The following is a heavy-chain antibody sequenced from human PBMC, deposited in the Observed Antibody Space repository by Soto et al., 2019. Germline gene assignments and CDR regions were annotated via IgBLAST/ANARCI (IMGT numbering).Heavy chain of an antibody. J-gene: IGHJ6*02. D-gene: IGHD6-19*01. CDR2: IYYSGST. CDR3: AMTVAGTGYYGMDV. CDR1: GGSISSSSYY. V-gene: IGHV4-39*01. Sequence: SETLSLTCTVSGGSISSSSYYWGWIRQPPGKGLEWIGSIYYSGSTYYNPSLKSRVTISVDTSKNQFSLKLSSVTAADTAVYYCAMTVAGTGYYGMDVWGQGTTVTV.